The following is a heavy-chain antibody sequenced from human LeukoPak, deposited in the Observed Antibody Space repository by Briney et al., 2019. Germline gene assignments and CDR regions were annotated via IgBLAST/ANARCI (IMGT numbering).Heavy chain of an antibody. D-gene: IGHD3-10*01. CDR1: GYTFTNYG. CDR2: ISAYNGNT. Sequence: ASVKVSCMASGYTFTNYGISWVRQAPGQELEWMGWISAYNGNTNYAQKLQGRVTMTTDTSTSTAYMELRSLRSDDTAVYYCARDKWFGEFTDAFDIWGQGTTVTVSS. CDR3: ARDKWFGEFTDAFDI. V-gene: IGHV1-18*01. J-gene: IGHJ3*02.